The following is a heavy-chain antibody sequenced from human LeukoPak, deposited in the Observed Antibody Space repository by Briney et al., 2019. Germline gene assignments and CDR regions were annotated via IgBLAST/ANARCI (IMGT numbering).Heavy chain of an antibody. CDR2: ISTNGGST. Sequence: GGSLRLSCSASGFTFSNYAMHWVRQAPGKGLEYVSAISTNGGSTYYADSVKGRFTISRDNSKNTLYLQMSSLRAEDTAVYYCARSWIHYFDYWGQGTLVTVPS. CDR3: ARSWIHYFDY. CDR1: GFTFSNYA. J-gene: IGHJ4*02. V-gene: IGHV3-64D*06. D-gene: IGHD5-18*01.